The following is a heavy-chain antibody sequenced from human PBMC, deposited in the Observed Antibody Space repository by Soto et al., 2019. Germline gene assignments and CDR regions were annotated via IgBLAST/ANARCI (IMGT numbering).Heavy chain of an antibody. CDR1: GGSIRSGSYY. D-gene: IGHD3-10*01. CDR2: IYDSGST. CDR3: AKVPWFGESLFDP. V-gene: IGHV4-39*07. Sequence: SETLSLTCIVSGGSIRSGSYYWGCIRQPPGKGLEWIGSIYDSGSTYYNVSLKSRVTIEVDTSKSQFSLKLTSVTAEDTAVYYCAKVPWFGESLFDPWGQGTLVTVSS. J-gene: IGHJ5*02.